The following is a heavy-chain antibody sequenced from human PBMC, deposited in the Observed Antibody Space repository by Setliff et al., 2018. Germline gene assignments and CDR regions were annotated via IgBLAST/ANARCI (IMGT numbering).Heavy chain of an antibody. CDR2: ISSGST. D-gene: IGHD3-3*01. J-gene: IGHJ5*02. CDR3: ARGGPTLTISRVLVVSSFDP. CDR1: GGSISVYY. Sequence: SETLSLTCTVSGGSISVYYWTWFRQPPGKGLEWIGYISSGSTNYNPSLKSRVTISVDPSKNQFSLKLSSVTAADTATYYCARGGPTLTISRVLVVSSFDPWGQGSRVTVSS. V-gene: IGHV4-4*08.